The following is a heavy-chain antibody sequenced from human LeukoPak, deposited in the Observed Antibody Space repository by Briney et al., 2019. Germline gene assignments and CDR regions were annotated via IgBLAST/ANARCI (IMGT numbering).Heavy chain of an antibody. CDR1: GGSISSGGYY. D-gene: IGHD5-18*01. CDR2: IYYSGST. Sequence: PSETLSLTCTVSGGSISSGGYYWSWICQHPGKGLEWIGYIYYSGSTYYNPSLKSRVTISVDTSKNQFSLKLSSVTAADTAVYYCARDRRGYSYGDWFDPWGQGTLVTVSS. CDR3: ARDRRGYSYGDWFDP. J-gene: IGHJ5*02. V-gene: IGHV4-31*03.